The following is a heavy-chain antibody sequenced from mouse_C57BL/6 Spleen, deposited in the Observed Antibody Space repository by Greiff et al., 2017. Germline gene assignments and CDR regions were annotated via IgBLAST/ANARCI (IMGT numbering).Heavy chain of an antibody. V-gene: IGHV1-85*01. Sequence: QVQLQQSGPELVKPGASVKLSCKASGYTFTSYDINWVKQRPGQGLEWIGWIYPRDGSTKYNEKFKGKATVTVDTSSSTAYMGLHSLTSEDSAVYMCAKLGYYAMDYWGQGTSVTVSS. CDR3: AKLGYYAMDY. CDR2: IYPRDGST. D-gene: IGHD4-1*01. J-gene: IGHJ4*01. CDR1: GYTFTSYD.